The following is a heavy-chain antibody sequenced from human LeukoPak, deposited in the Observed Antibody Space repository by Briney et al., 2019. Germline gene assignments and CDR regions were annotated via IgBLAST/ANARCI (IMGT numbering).Heavy chain of an antibody. CDR1: GYSISSSYY. CDR2: IYYSGST. CDR3: ARVGTPGCVDY. Sequence: SETLSLTCTVSGYSISSSYYWGWIRQPPGKGLEWIGSIYYSGSTYYNPSLKSRVTISADTSKNQFSLKVSSVTAADTAVYYCARVGTPGCVDYWGQGILITVSS. D-gene: IGHD1-14*01. J-gene: IGHJ4*02. V-gene: IGHV4-38-2*02.